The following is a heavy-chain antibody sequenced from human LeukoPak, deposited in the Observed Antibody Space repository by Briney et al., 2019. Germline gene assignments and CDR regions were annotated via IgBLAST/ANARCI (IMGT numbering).Heavy chain of an antibody. CDR3: QKTAYEILTGYPQLDY. V-gene: IGHV1-46*01. Sequence: ASVKVSCKASGYTFTSYHMHWVRQAPGRGLEWIGLITPTGGSTGYAQQLQGRVTMTRDMSTSTDYMELSSLRSEDTVFFFKQKTAYEILTGYPQLDYWGQGTLVTVSS. J-gene: IGHJ4*02. CDR1: GYTFTSYH. D-gene: IGHD3-9*01. CDR2: ITPTGGST.